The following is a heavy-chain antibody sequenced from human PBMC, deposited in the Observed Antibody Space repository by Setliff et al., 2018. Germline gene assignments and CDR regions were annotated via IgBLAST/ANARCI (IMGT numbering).Heavy chain of an antibody. CDR1: GYSISSSYY. CDR2: IYSSGST. J-gene: IGHJ4*02. Sequence: SETLSLTCAVSGYSISSSYYWSWIRQPAGKGLEWIGYIYSSGSTYYNPSLKSRVTISMDTSKNQFSLKVPSVTAADTAVYYCARSFSRSEKFLLDYWGQGALVTVSS. CDR3: ARSFSRSEKFLLDY. V-gene: IGHV4-28*01. D-gene: IGHD2-15*01.